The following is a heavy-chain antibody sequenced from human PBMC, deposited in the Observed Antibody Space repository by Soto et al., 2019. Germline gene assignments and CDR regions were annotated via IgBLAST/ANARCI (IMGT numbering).Heavy chain of an antibody. Sequence: GGSLRLSCAASGFTFNGCWMSWVRQAPGQGLEWVANIKQDGSETHYVDSVKGRFTISRDNAKNSLYLYMNSLRAEDTAVYYCARDSPLGADYDYWGQGTLVTVSS. J-gene: IGHJ4*02. D-gene: IGHD1-26*01. CDR2: IKQDGSET. V-gene: IGHV3-7*01. CDR1: GFTFNGCW. CDR3: ARDSPLGADYDY.